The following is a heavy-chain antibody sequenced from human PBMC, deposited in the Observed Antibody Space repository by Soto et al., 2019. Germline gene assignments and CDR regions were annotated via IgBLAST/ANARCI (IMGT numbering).Heavy chain of an antibody. V-gene: IGHV1-69*13. D-gene: IGHD3-10*02. Sequence: ASVKVSCKAPGGTFSDYAFSWVRQAPGQGLEWMGGIIPMFSSSSFAQKFQGRLTITADDSTSTAYMSLSSLGSADTAMYYCAKDIGFQQHLFVFDLWGPGTLVTVSS. J-gene: IGHJ4*02. CDR3: AKDIGFQQHLFVFDL. CDR1: GGTFSDYA. CDR2: IIPMFSSS.